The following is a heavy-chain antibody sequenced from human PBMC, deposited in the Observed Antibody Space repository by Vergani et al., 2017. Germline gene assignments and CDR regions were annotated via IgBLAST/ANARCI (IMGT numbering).Heavy chain of an antibody. CDR2: MNPNSGNT. J-gene: IGHJ6*02. Sequence: QVQLVQSGAEVKKPGASVKVSCQASGYTFTSYDINWVRQATGQGLEWMGWMNPNSGNTGYAQKFKGRVTMTRNTSISTAYMELSRRRSEDTAVYYCARALEWLLGVWGQGTTVTVSS. CDR3: ARALEWLLGV. V-gene: IGHV1-8*01. CDR1: GYTFTSYD. D-gene: IGHD3-3*01.